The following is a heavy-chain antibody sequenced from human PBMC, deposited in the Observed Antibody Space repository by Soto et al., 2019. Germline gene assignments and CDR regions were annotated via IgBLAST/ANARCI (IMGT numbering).Heavy chain of an antibody. CDR3: AKGGWGDY. D-gene: IGHD7-27*01. Sequence: EVQLLESGGNLVQPGGSLRLSCAASGFTFSSYVMTWVRQAPGKGLEWVSAISERDGSTYYADSVKGRFTSSIDNSKNTLYLQRNSLRAEDTAVYYCAKGGWGDYWGQGTMVTVSS. CDR2: ISERDGST. CDR1: GFTFSSYV. J-gene: IGHJ4*02. V-gene: IGHV3-23*01.